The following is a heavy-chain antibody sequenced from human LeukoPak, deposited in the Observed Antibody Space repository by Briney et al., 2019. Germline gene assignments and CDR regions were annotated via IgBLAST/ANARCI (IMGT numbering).Heavy chain of an antibody. D-gene: IGHD5-18*01. J-gene: IGHJ4*02. V-gene: IGHV5-51*01. CDR3: ARLGIQLWADY. CDR2: IYPGDSDT. CDR1: GYNFTSYW. Sequence: GESLKISCKASGYNFTSYWIGWVRQMPGKGLEWVGIIYPGDSDTRYSPSFQGQVTISADKSISTAYLQWSSLKASDTAMYYCARLGIQLWADYWGQGTLVTVSS.